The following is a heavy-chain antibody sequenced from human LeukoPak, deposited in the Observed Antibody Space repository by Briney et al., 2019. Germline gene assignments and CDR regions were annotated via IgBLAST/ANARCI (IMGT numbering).Heavy chain of an antibody. CDR2: INHSGST. D-gene: IGHD3-9*01. J-gene: IGHJ4*02. V-gene: IGHV4-34*01. Sequence: SETLSLTCAVYGGSFSGYYWSWIRQPPGKGLEWIGEINHSGSTNYNPSLKSRVTISVDTSKNQFSLKRSSVTAADTAVYYCARGPLADILTGYYSIDFDYWGQGTLVTVSS. CDR3: ARGPLADILTGYYSIDFDY. CDR1: GGSFSGYY.